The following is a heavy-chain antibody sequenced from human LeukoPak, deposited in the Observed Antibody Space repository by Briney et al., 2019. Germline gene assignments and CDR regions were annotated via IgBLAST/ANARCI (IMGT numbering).Heavy chain of an antibody. CDR1: GFTFSTFG. D-gene: IGHD2-2*01. CDR2: IQYDDSIE. Sequence: GGSLRLSCAPSGFTFSTFGKNWVRQAPDKGLEWVAFIQYDDSIEYYADSVKGRFTISRDNSKNTPYLQMNSLRGDDTAVYYFGKDQGVVGSYAYWGHGALVTVSS. J-gene: IGHJ4*01. V-gene: IGHV3-30*02. CDR3: GKDQGVVGSYAY.